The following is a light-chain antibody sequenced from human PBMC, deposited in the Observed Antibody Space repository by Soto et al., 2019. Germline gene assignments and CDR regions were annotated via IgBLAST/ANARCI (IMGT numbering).Light chain of an antibody. V-gene: IGLV2-23*02. CDR2: EVT. Sequence: QSALTQPASVSGSPGQSITISCTVTSSDVGSYNLVSWYQQHPGKVPKLMIYEVTKRPSGVSNRFSGSKSGNTASLTISGLQAEDEADYYCCAYAGSSTFVIFGGGTKLTVL. J-gene: IGLJ2*01. CDR3: CAYAGSSTFVI. CDR1: SSDVGSYNL.